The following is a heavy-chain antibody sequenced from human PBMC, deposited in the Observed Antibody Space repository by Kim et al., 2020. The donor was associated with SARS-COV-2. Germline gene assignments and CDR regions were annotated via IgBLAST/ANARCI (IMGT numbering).Heavy chain of an antibody. V-gene: IGHV4-39*07. CDR3: ARALTTMVRGVIPWYFDL. J-gene: IGHJ2*01. CDR1: GGSISSSSYY. D-gene: IGHD3-10*01. Sequence: SETLSLTCTVSGGSISSSSYYWGWIRQPPGKGLEWIGSIYYSGSTYYNPSLKSRVTISVDTSKNQFSLKLSSVTAADTAVYYCARALTTMVRGVIPWYFDLWGRGTLVTVSS. CDR2: IYYSGST.